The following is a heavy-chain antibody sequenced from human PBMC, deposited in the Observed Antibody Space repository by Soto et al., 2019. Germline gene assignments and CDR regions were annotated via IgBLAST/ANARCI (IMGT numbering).Heavy chain of an antibody. D-gene: IGHD1-26*01. CDR1: GFTFSSYG. J-gene: IGHJ6*02. V-gene: IGHV3-30*18. CDR2: ISYDGSNK. CDR3: AKDDTYSGSSDSNYGMDV. Sequence: EGSLRLSCAACGFTFSSYGMHWVRQAPGKGLEWVAVISYDGSNKYYADSVKGRFTISRDNSKNTLYLQMNSLRAEDTAVYYCAKDDTYSGSSDSNYGMDVWGQVPKVTFSS.